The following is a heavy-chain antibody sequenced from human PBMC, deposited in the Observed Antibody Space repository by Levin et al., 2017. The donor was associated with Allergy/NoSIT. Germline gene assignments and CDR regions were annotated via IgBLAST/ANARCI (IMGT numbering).Heavy chain of an antibody. V-gene: IGHV3-30*04. CDR3: ARDRHGTSARGYIYYDMDV. D-gene: IGHD5-18*01. CDR2: ISYDGNNE. J-gene: IGHJ6*02. CDR1: GFTFSTYN. Sequence: GGSLRLSCAPSGFTFSTYNMHWVRQAPGKGLEWVAAISYDGNNEHYADSVKGRFTVSRDNSQSTLFLEVNSLRPEDLAFNSCARDRHGTSARGYIYYDMDVWGQGTTVTVSS.